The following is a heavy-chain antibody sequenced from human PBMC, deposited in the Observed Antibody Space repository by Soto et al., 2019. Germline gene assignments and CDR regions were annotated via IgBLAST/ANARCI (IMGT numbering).Heavy chain of an antibody. V-gene: IGHV2-5*02. D-gene: IGHD3-22*01. J-gene: IGHJ4*02. Sequence: QITLKESGPTLVKPTQTLTLTCTFSVFSLSTSGVGVGWIRQPPGKALEWLALIYWDDDKRYSPSLKSRLTITKDTSKNQVVLTMTNMDPVDTATSYCAHPSSGSSFFHYWGQGTLVTVSS. CDR2: IYWDDDK. CDR3: AHPSSGSSFFHY. CDR1: VFSLSTSGVG.